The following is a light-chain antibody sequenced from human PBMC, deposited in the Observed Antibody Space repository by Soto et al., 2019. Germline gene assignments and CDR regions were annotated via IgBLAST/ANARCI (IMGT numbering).Light chain of an antibody. J-gene: IGLJ2*01. CDR3: CSYAGSTSLV. Sequence: QSALTQPASVSGSPGQSITISCTGTSSDVGSYNLVSWYQQHPGKAPKVIIYEVIKRPSGVSNRFSGSKSGNTASLTISGLQAEDEAEYYCCSYAGSTSLVFGGETKVTVL. CDR1: SSDVGSYNL. CDR2: EVI. V-gene: IGLV2-23*02.